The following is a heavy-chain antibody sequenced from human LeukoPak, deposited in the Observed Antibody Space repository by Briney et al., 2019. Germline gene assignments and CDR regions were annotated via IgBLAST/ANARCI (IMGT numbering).Heavy chain of an antibody. CDR3: ARVESSGPPYYFDY. CDR2: INHSEST. Sequence: PSETLSLTCAVYGGSFSGYYWSWIRQPPGKGLEWIGEINHSESTNYNPSLKSRVTISVDTSKNQFSLKLSSVTAADTAVYYCARVESSGPPYYFDYWGQGTLVTVSS. D-gene: IGHD6-19*01. CDR1: GGSFSGYY. V-gene: IGHV4-34*01. J-gene: IGHJ4*02.